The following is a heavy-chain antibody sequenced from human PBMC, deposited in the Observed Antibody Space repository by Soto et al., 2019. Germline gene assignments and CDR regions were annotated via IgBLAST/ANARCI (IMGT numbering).Heavy chain of an antibody. J-gene: IGHJ4*02. CDR2: IFPGDSDT. CDR1: GYTFTSNW. Sequence: PGESLKISCQGSGYTFTSNWIGWVRQRPGKGLEWMGVIFPGDSDTRYSPSFQGRVTISVDKSINTAYLQWSSLETSDTAMYYCARPPRGTITYFDAWGQGTLVTVSS. V-gene: IGHV5-51*01. D-gene: IGHD2-8*01. CDR3: ARPPRGTITYFDA.